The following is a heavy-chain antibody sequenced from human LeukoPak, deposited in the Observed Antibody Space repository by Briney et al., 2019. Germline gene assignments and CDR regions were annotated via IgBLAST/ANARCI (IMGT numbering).Heavy chain of an antibody. Sequence: PSETLSLTCTVSGASTASLTYYWAWPRTSPGRGLVWVGSVPSNGMTHSTPSLKTRFTMSVDTSKTHFTLRFTSVTAADSAVYYCARHMSRLAHFDSWGQGTQVTVSS. CDR2: VPSNGMT. V-gene: IGHV4-39*01. CDR3: ARHMSRLAHFDS. J-gene: IGHJ5*01. D-gene: IGHD3-10*02. CDR1: GASTASLTYY.